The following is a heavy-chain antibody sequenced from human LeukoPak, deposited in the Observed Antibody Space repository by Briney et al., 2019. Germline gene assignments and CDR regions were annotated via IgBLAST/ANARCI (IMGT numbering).Heavy chain of an antibody. CDR3: AKDLGWIQFGY. V-gene: IGHV3-23*01. CDR1: GFIFRSYG. J-gene: IGHJ4*02. D-gene: IGHD5-18*01. Sequence: GGSLRLSCAASGFIFRSYGMNWVRQPPGKGLEWVSGVSPNGETAYYADSVKGRFTISRDNSKNTVYLQVRSLRAEDTAVYYCAKDLGWIQFGYWGQGALVTVSS. CDR2: VSPNGETA.